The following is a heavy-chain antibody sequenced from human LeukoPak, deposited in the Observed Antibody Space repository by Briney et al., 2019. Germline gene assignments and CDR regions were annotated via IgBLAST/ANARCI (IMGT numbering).Heavy chain of an antibody. Sequence: HPGGSLRLSCAASGFTFSSYGMHWVRQAPGKGLEWVAVIWYDGSNKYYADSVKGRFTISRDNSKNTLYLQMNSLRAEDTAVYYCAKDLQRDYGDYGRFDPWGQGTLVTVSS. CDR1: GFTFSSYG. V-gene: IGHV3-33*06. J-gene: IGHJ5*02. CDR2: IWYDGSNK. D-gene: IGHD4-17*01. CDR3: AKDLQRDYGDYGRFDP.